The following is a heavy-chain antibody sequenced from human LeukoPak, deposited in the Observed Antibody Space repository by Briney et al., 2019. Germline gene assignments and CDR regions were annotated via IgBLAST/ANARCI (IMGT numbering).Heavy chain of an antibody. D-gene: IGHD3-22*01. CDR2: IYYSGST. CDR1: DGSISSYY. Sequence: SETLSLTCTVSDGSISSYYWSWIRQPPGKGLEWIGYIYYSGSTNYNPSLKSRVTISVDTSKNQFSLKLSSVTAADTAVYYCARPLSISGYYYDAFDIWGQGTMVTVSS. V-gene: IGHV4-59*08. CDR3: ARPLSISGYYYDAFDI. J-gene: IGHJ3*02.